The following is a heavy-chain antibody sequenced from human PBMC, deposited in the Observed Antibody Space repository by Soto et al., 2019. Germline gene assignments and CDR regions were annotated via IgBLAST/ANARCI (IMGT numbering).Heavy chain of an antibody. Sequence: GVSLRLSCAASGFTFSSYWMSWVRQAPGKGLEWVANIKQDGSEKYYVDSVKGRFTISRDNAKNSLYLQMNSLRAEDTAVYYCARDLNKGYFDLWGRGTLVTVSS. CDR2: IKQDGSEK. V-gene: IGHV3-7*01. J-gene: IGHJ2*01. D-gene: IGHD2-15*01. CDR3: ARDLNKGYFDL. CDR1: GFTFSSYW.